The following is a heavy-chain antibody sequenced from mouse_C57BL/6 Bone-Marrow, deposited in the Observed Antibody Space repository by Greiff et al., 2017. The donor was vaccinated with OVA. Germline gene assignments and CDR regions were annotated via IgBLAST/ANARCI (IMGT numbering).Heavy chain of an antibody. V-gene: IGHV5-4*01. CDR3: ARESPNWGTDLDY. Sequence: EVNVVESGGGLVKPGGSLKLSCAASGFTFSSYAMSWVRQTPEKRLEWVATISDGGSYTYYPDNVKGRFTISRDNAKNNLYLQMSDLRSEGTELYYCARESPNWGTDLDYWGQGTSVTLSS. CDR1: GFTFSSYA. CDR2: ISDGGSYT. J-gene: IGHJ4*01. D-gene: IGHD4-1*01.